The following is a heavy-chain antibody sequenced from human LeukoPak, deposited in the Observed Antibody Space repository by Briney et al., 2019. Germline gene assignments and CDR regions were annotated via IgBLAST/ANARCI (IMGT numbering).Heavy chain of an antibody. CDR1: GFTFSDYF. J-gene: IGHJ4*02. D-gene: IGHD6-19*01. CDR3: ARLVGQWLTYFDY. CDR2: ISGSGSII. V-gene: IGHV3-11*04. Sequence: GGSLRLSCAASGFTFSDYFMTWIRQAPGKGLESVSYISGSGSIIHYADSVKGRFTISRDNAKNSLYLQMNSLRVEDTAVYYCARLVGQWLTYFDYWGQGTLVTVSS.